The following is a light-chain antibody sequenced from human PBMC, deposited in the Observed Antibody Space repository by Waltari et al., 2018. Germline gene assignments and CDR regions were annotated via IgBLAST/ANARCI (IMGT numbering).Light chain of an antibody. Sequence: QSVLTQPPSASGTPGQRVTFSCSGTRSNIGSNSVNWYRQVPGTATKLLIHSNNQRPSGVPDRVSGTKSGTAASLAISGLQSEDEADYYCAAWDDSVNGHWVFGGGTKLTVL. CDR2: SNN. CDR3: AAWDDSVNGHWV. J-gene: IGLJ3*02. CDR1: RSNIGSNS. V-gene: IGLV1-44*01.